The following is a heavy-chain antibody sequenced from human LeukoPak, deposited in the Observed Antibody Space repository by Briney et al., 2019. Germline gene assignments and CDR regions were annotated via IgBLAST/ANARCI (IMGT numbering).Heavy chain of an antibody. CDR1: GYSFTTYW. D-gene: IGHD3-10*01. J-gene: IGHJ4*02. V-gene: IGHV5-10-1*01. Sequence: GESLKISCKGSGYSFTTYWITWVRQMPGKGLEWMWTIDPSDSYTNYSPSFQGHVSISVDKSISTAYLQWGSLKASDTAMYYCARHLFGSVTHNVDYWGQGTLVTVSS. CDR3: ARHLFGSVTHNVDY. CDR2: IDPSDSYT.